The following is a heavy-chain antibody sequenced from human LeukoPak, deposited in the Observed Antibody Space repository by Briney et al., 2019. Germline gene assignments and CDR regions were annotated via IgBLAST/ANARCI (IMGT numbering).Heavy chain of an antibody. CDR3: ARRGSFDI. CDR2: IRYDGSNK. CDR1: GFTFSSYG. J-gene: IGHJ3*02. V-gene: IGHV3-30*02. Sequence: GGSLRLSCAASGFTFSSYGMHWVRQAPGKGLEWVAFIRYDGSNKYYADSVKGRFTISRDNAKNSLYLQMNSLRAEDTAVYYCARRGSFDIWGQGTMVTVSS.